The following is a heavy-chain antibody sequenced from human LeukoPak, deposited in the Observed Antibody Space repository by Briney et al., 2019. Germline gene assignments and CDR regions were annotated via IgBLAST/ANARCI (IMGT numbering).Heavy chain of an antibody. CDR3: ARDRQAYYYGSGSSLPEDY. CDR1: GGTFSSYA. V-gene: IGHV1-18*01. D-gene: IGHD3-10*01. Sequence: ASVKVSCKASGGTFSSYAISWVRQAPGQGLEWMGWISAYNGNTNYAQKLQGRVTMTTDTSTSTAYMELRSLRSDDTAVYYCARDRQAYYYGSGSSLPEDYWGQGTLVTVSS. J-gene: IGHJ4*02. CDR2: ISAYNGNT.